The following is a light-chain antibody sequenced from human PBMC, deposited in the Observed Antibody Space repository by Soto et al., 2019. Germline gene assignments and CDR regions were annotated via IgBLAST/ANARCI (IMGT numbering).Light chain of an antibody. Sequence: DIQMPQSPSSLSASVGDRVTITCRASQSSTTYLNWYRQKPGKAPKLLIYAASSLQSGVPSRFSGSGSETEFPLSISRLQPEEFATYFCQQIYSAPLTLGGGTKVEIK. CDR2: AAS. J-gene: IGKJ4*01. V-gene: IGKV1-39*01. CDR1: QSSTTY. CDR3: QQIYSAPLT.